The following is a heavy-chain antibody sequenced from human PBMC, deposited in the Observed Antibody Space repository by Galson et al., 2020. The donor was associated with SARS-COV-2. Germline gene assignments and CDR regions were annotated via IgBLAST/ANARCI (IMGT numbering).Heavy chain of an antibody. D-gene: IGHD4-17*01. CDR1: GFTFSSYA. J-gene: IGHJ4*02. CDR2: ISYDGSNK. CDR3: VRDGDDYGDAAGFDY. Sequence: LSLTCAASGFTFSSYAMHWVRQAPGKGLEWVAVISYDGSNKYYADSVKGRFTISRDNSKNTLYLQMNSLRAEDTAVYYCVRDGDDYGDAAGFDYWGQGTLVTVSS. V-gene: IGHV3-30-3*01.